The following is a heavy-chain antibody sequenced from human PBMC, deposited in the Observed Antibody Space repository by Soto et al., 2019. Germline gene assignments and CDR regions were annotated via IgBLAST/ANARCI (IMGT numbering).Heavy chain of an antibody. CDR3: ATRITVFGLLIPPFDP. Sequence: GGSLRLSCVASGFTFSSYAMSWVRQAPGQRLEWVATFSGGRDTTWHADSVKGRFTVSRDSSKNTLSLQMNSLRPEDTALYYCATRITVFGLLIPPFDPWGQGTQVTVSS. D-gene: IGHD3-3*01. J-gene: IGHJ5*02. CDR1: GFTFSSYA. CDR2: FSGGRDTT. V-gene: IGHV3-23*01.